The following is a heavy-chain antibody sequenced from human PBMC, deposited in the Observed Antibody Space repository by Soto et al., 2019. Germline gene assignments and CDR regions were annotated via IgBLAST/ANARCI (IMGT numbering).Heavy chain of an antibody. D-gene: IGHD1-26*01. V-gene: IGHV4-31*03. CDR3: ASVSASASDNYFDF. J-gene: IGHJ4*02. CDR2: IYYSGRS. Sequence: SETLSLTCTVSGGSISGGGYYWSWIRQQTGKGLEWIGYIYYSGRSYYNPTLKSRVSLSVDTSKTHIHLTLRSGTVADSAMYYYASVSASASDNYFDFWGQGTLVTVSS. CDR1: GGSISGGGYY.